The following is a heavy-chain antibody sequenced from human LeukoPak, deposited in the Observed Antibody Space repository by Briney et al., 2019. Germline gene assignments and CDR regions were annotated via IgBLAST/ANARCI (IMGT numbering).Heavy chain of an antibody. CDR1: GYTFTGYY. CDR2: INPNSGGT. J-gene: IGHJ5*02. CDR3: ARGYMGYYYDSRGWFAP. Sequence: ASVKVSCKASGYTFTGYYMHWMRLAPGQGLEWMGRINPNSGGTNYAQKVQGRVTMTRDTSISTAYMELSRLRSDDTAVYYCARGYMGYYYDSRGWFAPWGQGTLVTVSS. D-gene: IGHD3-22*01. V-gene: IGHV1-2*06.